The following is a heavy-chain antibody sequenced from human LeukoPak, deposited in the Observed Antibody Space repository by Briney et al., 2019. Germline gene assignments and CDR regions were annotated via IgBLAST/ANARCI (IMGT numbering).Heavy chain of an antibody. CDR3: AREPLDY. V-gene: IGHV3-48*04. Sequence: GGSLRLSCAASGFTFSYYNMNWVRQAPGKGLEWVSYISSGSSTIYYADSVKGRFTISRDNAKNPLYLQMNSLRAEDTAVYYCAREPLDYWGQGSLVTVSS. CDR2: ISSGSSTI. CDR1: GFTFSYYN. J-gene: IGHJ4*02. D-gene: IGHD3-16*02.